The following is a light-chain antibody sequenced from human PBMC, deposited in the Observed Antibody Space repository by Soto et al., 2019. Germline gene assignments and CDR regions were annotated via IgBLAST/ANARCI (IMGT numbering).Light chain of an antibody. Sequence: QSALTQPPSASGSPGQSVAISCTGTSSDVGATDYVSWYQQHSGKAPKLLLYEVNKRPSGVPDRFSGSKSGNTASLTVSAVQADDEADYYCISHAGASNVLGTGTKLTVL. CDR2: EVN. CDR3: ISHAGASNV. CDR1: SSDVGATDY. V-gene: IGLV2-8*01. J-gene: IGLJ1*01.